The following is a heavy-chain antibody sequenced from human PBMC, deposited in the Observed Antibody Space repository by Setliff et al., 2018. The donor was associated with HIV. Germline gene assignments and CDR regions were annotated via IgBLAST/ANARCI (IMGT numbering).Heavy chain of an antibody. CDR2: INPNNGDT. CDR3: AKVRDYGSGSYYNWYFDL. Sequence: ASVTVSCKDSGYTFSGYYIHWVRQAPGQGLEWMGWINPNNGDTKYAQTFQGWVTMTRDTSISTAYMELSRLRSDDTAVYYCAKVRDYGSGSYYNWYFDLWGRGTRVTVSS. D-gene: IGHD3-10*01. J-gene: IGHJ2*01. CDR1: GYTFSGYY. V-gene: IGHV1-2*04.